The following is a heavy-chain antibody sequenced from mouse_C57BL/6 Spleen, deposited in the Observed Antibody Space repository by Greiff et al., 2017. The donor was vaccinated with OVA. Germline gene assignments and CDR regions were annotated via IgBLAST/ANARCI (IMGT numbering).Heavy chain of an antibody. V-gene: IGHV14-3*01. Sequence: VQLQQSVAELVRPGASVKLSCTASGFNIKNTYMHWVKQRPEQGLEWIGRIDPANGNTKYAPKFQGKATITADTSSNTAYLQLSSLTSEDSAIYDWARDYGSSYGWYFDVWGTGTTVTVSS. CDR2: IDPANGNT. CDR3: ARDYGSSYGWYFDV. J-gene: IGHJ1*03. CDR1: GFNIKNTY. D-gene: IGHD1-1*01.